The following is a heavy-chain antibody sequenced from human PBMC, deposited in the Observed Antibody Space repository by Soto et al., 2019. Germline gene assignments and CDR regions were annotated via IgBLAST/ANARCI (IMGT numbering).Heavy chain of an antibody. CDR2: IRSKANNYAT. J-gene: IGHJ4*02. D-gene: IGHD2-2*01. CDR3: TIVVVPAAML. CDR1: GFTFSGSA. V-gene: IGHV3-73*01. Sequence: PGGSLRLSCVASGFTFSGSAMHWVRQASGKGLEWVGRIRSKANNYATAYAASVKGRFTISRDDSKNTAFLQMNSLKSEDTAVYYCTIVVVPAAMLWGQGTLVTVSS.